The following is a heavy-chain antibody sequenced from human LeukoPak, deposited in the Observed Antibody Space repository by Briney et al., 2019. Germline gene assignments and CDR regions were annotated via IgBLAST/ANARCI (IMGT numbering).Heavy chain of an antibody. Sequence: ASVKVSCKASGYTFTGYYMRWVRQAPGQGLEWMGWINPNSGGTNYAQKFQGRVTMTRDTSISTAYMELSRLRSDDTAVYYCARGPFLEWLLYHWFDPWGQGTLVTVSS. CDR3: ARGPFLEWLLYHWFDP. J-gene: IGHJ5*02. D-gene: IGHD3-3*02. V-gene: IGHV1-2*02. CDR1: GYTFTGYY. CDR2: INPNSGGT.